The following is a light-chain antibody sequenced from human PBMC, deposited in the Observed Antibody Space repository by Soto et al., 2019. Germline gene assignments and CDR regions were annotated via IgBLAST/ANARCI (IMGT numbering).Light chain of an antibody. CDR1: QSFSGTY. CDR3: QQYGSSLWT. V-gene: IGKV3-20*01. J-gene: IGKJ1*01. CDR2: GAS. Sequence: EIVLTQSPGTLSLSPGERATLSCRASQSFSGTYLAWYQQKPGQAPRLLIDGASSRATGIADRFSGSGSGTDFTLTISRLEPEDFAVYYCQQYGSSLWTFGQGTKVDIK.